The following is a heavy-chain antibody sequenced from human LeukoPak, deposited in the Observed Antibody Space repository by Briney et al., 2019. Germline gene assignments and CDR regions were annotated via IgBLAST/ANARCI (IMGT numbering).Heavy chain of an antibody. D-gene: IGHD3-10*01. CDR1: GGSISSGGYY. CDR2: IYYIGST. Sequence: SETLSLTCTVSGGSISSGGYYWSWIRQPPGKGLEWIAYIYYIGSTNYNPSLKSRVTISVDTSKNQFSLKLSSVTAADTAVYYCARLTVGNWFDPWGQGTLVTVSS. CDR3: ARLTVGNWFDP. J-gene: IGHJ5*02. V-gene: IGHV4-61*08.